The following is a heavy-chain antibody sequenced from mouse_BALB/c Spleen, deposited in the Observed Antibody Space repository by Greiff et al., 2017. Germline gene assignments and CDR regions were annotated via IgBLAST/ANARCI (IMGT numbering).Heavy chain of an antibody. V-gene: IGHV2-6-7*01. CDR2: IWGDGST. CDR3: ARGKITTVVAYWYFDV. Sequence: QVQLKESGPGLVAPSQSLSITCTVSGFSLTGYGVNWVRQPPGKGLEWLGMIWGDGSTDYNSALKSRLSISKDNSKSQVFLKMNSLQTDDTARYYCARGKITTVVAYWYFDVWGAGTTVTVCS. J-gene: IGHJ1*01. CDR1: GFSLTGYG. D-gene: IGHD1-1*01.